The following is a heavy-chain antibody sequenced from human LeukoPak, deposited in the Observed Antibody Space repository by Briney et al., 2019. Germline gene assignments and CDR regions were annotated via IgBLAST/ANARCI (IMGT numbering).Heavy chain of an antibody. D-gene: IGHD2-15*01. V-gene: IGHV1-69*04. J-gene: IGHJ6*02. CDR2: IIPILGIA. Sequence: SVKVSCKASGGTFSSYAISWVRQAPGQGLEWMGRIIPILGIANYAQKFQGRVTITADKSTSTAYMELSSLRSEDTAVYYCARVIGYCSGGSCPDYYYYYGMDVWGQGTTVTVSS. CDR1: GGTFSSYA. CDR3: ARVIGYCSGGSCPDYYYYYGMDV.